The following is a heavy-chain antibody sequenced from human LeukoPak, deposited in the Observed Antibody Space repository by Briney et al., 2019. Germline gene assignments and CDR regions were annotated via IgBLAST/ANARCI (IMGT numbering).Heavy chain of an antibody. J-gene: IGHJ5*02. D-gene: IGHD3-16*01. CDR1: GFTFSSYA. Sequence: GGSLRLSCAASGFTFSSYAMHWVRQAPGKGLEWVTVISYDGNNKYYADSVKGRFTISRDNSKNTLYLQMNSLRAEDTAVYYCASSLGMMGFDPWGQGTLVTVSS. V-gene: IGHV3-30*14. CDR3: ASSLGMMGFDP. CDR2: ISYDGNNK.